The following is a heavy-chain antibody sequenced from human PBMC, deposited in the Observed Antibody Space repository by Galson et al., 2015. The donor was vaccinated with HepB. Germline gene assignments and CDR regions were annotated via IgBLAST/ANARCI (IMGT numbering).Heavy chain of an antibody. J-gene: IGHJ3*02. Sequence: SVKVSCKASGFTFTSSAVQWVRQARGQRLEWIGWIVVGSGNTNYAQKFQERVTITRDMSTSTAYMELSSLRSEDTAAYYCAAGSSGSNDAFDIWGQGTMVTVSS. CDR3: AAGSSGSNDAFDI. CDR1: GFTFTSSA. CDR2: IVVGSGNT. V-gene: IGHV1-58*01. D-gene: IGHD3-22*01.